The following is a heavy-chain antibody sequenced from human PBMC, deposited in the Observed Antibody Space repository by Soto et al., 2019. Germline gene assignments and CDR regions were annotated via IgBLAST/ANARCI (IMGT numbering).Heavy chain of an antibody. V-gene: IGHV1-2*02. J-gene: IGHJ6*01. CDR1: GYTFTGYY. D-gene: IGHD5-18*01. CDR3: ARVSSGGYSYGYYGMDV. CDR2: INPNSGGT. Sequence: AAVKVSCKASGYTFTGYYMHWVRQAPGQGLEWMGWINPNSGGTNYAQKFQGRVTMTRDTSISTAYMELSRLRSDDTAVYYCARVSSGGYSYGYYGMDVWGQGTTVTVSS.